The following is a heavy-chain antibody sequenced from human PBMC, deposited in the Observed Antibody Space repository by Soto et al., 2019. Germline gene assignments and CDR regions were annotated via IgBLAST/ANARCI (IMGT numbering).Heavy chain of an antibody. CDR3: ARAGVGDIVVVPAAMDY. Sequence: SETLSLTCAVYGGSFSGYYWSWIRQPPGKGLEWIGEINHSGSTNYNPSLKGRVTISVDTSKNQFSLKLSSVTAADTAVYYCARAGVGDIVVVPAAMDYWGQGTLVTVSS. D-gene: IGHD2-2*01. CDR1: GGSFSGYY. J-gene: IGHJ4*02. V-gene: IGHV4-34*01. CDR2: INHSGST.